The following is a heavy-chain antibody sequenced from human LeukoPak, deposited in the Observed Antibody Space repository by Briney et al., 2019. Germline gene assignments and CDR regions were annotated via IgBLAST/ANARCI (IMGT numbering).Heavy chain of an antibody. CDR1: GYRITSYW. D-gene: IGHD2-2*02. J-gene: IGHJ4*02. V-gene: IGHV5-51*01. CDR2: IYPDDSDT. Sequence: GESLKISCKGSGYRITSYWIGWVRQMPGKGLEWMGLIYPDDSDTRYNPSFQGQVTISADKSISTAYLQWSSLKASDTAMYYCAIGGDSTTSCYRCFDYWGQGTLVTVSS. CDR3: AIGGDSTTSCYRCFDY.